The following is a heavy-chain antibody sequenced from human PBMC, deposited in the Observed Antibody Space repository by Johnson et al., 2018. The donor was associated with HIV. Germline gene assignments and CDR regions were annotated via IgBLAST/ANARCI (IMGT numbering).Heavy chain of an antibody. J-gene: IGHJ3*02. CDR2: ISYDGSNK. Sequence: QVQLVESGGGVVQPGRSLRLYCAASGFTFSSYAMHWVRQAPGKGLEWVAVISYDGSNKYYADSVKGRFTISRDNSKNTLYLQMNSLRAEDTAVYYCARAIAVAEGDAFDIWGQGTMVTVSS. V-gene: IGHV3-30*04. CDR3: ARAIAVAEGDAFDI. CDR1: GFTFSSYA. D-gene: IGHD6-19*01.